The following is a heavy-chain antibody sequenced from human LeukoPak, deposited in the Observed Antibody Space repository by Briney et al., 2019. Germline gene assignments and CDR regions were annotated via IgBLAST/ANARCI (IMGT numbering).Heavy chain of an antibody. CDR1: GGSISNYF. D-gene: IGHD2-21*02. J-gene: IGHJ4*02. Sequence: SETLSLTCTVSGGSISNYFWGWIRQPPGKGLEWIGNIYYSGSTNHNPSLKSRVTISVDTSNNQFSLKLTSVTAADTAVYYCARSSVRVTAESPLGYWGQGTLVTVSS. CDR3: ARSSVRVTAESPLGY. V-gene: IGHV4-59*01. CDR2: IYYSGST.